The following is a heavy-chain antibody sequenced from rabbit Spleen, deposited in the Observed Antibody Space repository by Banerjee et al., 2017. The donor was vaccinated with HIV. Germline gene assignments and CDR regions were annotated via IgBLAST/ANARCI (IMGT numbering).Heavy chain of an antibody. CDR2: IDPDYGST. V-gene: IGHV1S40*01. J-gene: IGHJ4*01. CDR1: GFSFSGVYF. Sequence: QSLEESGGDLVKPGASLTLTCTASGFSFSGVYFVYWVRQAPGKGLEWIASIDPDYGSTDYASWVNGRFTITKTSSTTVTLQMTSLTAADTATYFCARFPGYGGHADAAFLWGPGTLVTVS. CDR3: ARFPGYGGHADAAFL. D-gene: IGHD7-1*01.